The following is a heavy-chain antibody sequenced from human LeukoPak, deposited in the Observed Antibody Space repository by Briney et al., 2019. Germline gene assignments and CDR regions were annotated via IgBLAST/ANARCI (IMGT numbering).Heavy chain of an antibody. J-gene: IGHJ4*02. CDR1: GGTFSSYA. CDR2: IIPIFGTA. D-gene: IGHD3-22*01. Sequence: SVKVSCKASGGTFSSYAISWVRQAPGQGLEWMGGIIPIFGTANYAQKFQGRVTITAYESTSTAYMELSSLRSEDTAVYYCAREWDYDSSGYYYYYWGQGTLVTVSS. V-gene: IGHV1-69*13. CDR3: AREWDYDSSGYYYYY.